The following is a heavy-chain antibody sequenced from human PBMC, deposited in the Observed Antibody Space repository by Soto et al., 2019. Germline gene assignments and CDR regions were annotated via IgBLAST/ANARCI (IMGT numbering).Heavy chain of an antibody. D-gene: IGHD6-13*01. CDR3: ARDSGAKLSSS. CDR1: GGTFSSYR. V-gene: IGHV1-69*13. Sequence: SVKVSCKASGGTFSSYRVNWVRQAPGQGLEWVGGIVPIYRTADYAQKFQGRVTITADESARTAYLEVRSLKSQDMAVYYCARDSGAKLSSSWGQGTLVTVSS. CDR2: IVPIYRTA. J-gene: IGHJ4*02.